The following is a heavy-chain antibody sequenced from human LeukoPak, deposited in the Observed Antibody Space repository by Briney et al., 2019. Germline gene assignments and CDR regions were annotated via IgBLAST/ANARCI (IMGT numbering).Heavy chain of an antibody. CDR3: AREYSSSWTPRPDY. CDR1: GYTFTSYG. CDR2: ISAYNGNT. J-gene: IGHJ4*02. Sequence: GASVKVSCKASGYTFTSYGISWVRQAPGQGLEWMGWISAYNGNTNYAQKLQGRVTMTTDTSTSTAYMELRSLRSDDAAVYYCAREYSSSWTPRPDYWGQGTLVTVSS. V-gene: IGHV1-18*01. D-gene: IGHD6-13*01.